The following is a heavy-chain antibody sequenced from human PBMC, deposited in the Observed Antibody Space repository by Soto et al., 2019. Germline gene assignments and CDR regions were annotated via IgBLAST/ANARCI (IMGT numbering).Heavy chain of an antibody. Sequence: QLQLQESGPGLVKPSETLSLTCTVSGGSISSSSHYWGWIRQPPGKGLEWIGSIYYSGSTYYNPSLKSRVTISVDTSKNQFSLKLRSVTAADTAVYYCAREFYDYYGMDVWGQGTTVTVSS. CDR1: GGSISSSSHY. V-gene: IGHV4-39*01. J-gene: IGHJ6*02. CDR2: IYYSGST. CDR3: AREFYDYYGMDV.